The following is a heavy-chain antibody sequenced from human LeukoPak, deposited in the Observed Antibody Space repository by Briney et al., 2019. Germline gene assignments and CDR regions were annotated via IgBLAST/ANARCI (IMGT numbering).Heavy chain of an antibody. J-gene: IGHJ5*02. CDR3: AREKSTFGDLWFDP. D-gene: IGHD2/OR15-2a*01. Sequence: PSETLSLTCAVYGGSFSGYYWSWIRQPPGKGLEWIGEINHSGSTNYNPSLKSRVTISVDSSKNQFSLKLSSVTAADTAVYYCAREKSTFGDLWFDPWGQGTLVTVSS. CDR1: GGSFSGYY. CDR2: INHSGST. V-gene: IGHV4-34*01.